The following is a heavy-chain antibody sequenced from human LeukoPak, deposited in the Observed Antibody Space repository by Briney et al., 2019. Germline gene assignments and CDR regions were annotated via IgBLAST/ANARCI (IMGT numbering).Heavy chain of an antibody. D-gene: IGHD3-16*01. CDR3: ARVLFYDYVWGSTGYYYGMDV. Sequence: GASVKVSCKASGYTFTSYDINWVRQATGQGLGWMGWMNPNSGNTGYAQKFQGRVTMTRNTSISTAYMELSSLRSEDTAVYYCARVLFYDYVWGSTGYYYGMDVWGQGTTVTVSS. CDR1: GYTFTSYD. V-gene: IGHV1-8*01. J-gene: IGHJ6*02. CDR2: MNPNSGNT.